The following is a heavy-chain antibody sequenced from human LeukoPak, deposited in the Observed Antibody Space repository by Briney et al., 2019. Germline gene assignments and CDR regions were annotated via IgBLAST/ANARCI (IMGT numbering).Heavy chain of an antibody. D-gene: IGHD3-9*01. CDR3: ARDPILTGYNWFDP. CDR2: ISSSGSTI. J-gene: IGHJ5*02. CDR1: GFTFSDYY. Sequence: PGGSLRLSCAASGFTFSDYYMSSIRQAPGKGLEWVSYISSSGSTIYYADSVKGRFTISRDNAKNSLYLQMNSLRAEDTAVYYCARDPILTGYNWFDPWGQGTLVTVSS. V-gene: IGHV3-11*01.